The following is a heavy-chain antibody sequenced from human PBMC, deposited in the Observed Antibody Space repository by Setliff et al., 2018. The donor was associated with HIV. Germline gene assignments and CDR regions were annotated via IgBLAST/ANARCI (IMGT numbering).Heavy chain of an antibody. Sequence: PGGSLRLSCAASGLNIRNYGMTWVRQAPGKGLEWVSAISGTGYSMSYADSVKGRFTISRDNSKNTLYLQMNSLRAEDTAVYYCAREGKGGSSWYDYYYYYGMDVWGQGTTVTVSS. J-gene: IGHJ6*02. CDR3: AREGKGGSSWYDYYYYYGMDV. CDR2: ISGTGYSM. D-gene: IGHD6-13*01. V-gene: IGHV3-23*01. CDR1: GLNIRNYG.